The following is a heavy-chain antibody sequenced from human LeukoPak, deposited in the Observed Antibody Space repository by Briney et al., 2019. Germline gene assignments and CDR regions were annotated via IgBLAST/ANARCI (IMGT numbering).Heavy chain of an antibody. CDR1: GFYFSGYS. D-gene: IGHD1-1*01. Sequence: GGSLRLSCGASGFYFSGYSMNWVRQAPGKGLEWVASINSGSTYMYYGDSVKGRFTISRDNAKNSLHLQMDSLRVEDTAVYFCARVEATTGRNYHYYYMDVWGKGTTVTVSS. CDR2: INSGSTYM. J-gene: IGHJ6*03. V-gene: IGHV3-21*01. CDR3: ARVEATTGRNYHYYYMDV.